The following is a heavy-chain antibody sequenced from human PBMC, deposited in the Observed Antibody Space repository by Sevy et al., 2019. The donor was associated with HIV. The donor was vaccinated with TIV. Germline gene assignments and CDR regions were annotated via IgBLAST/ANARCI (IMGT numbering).Heavy chain of an antibody. D-gene: IGHD6-19*01. CDR3: ARAPVAGANWFDP. Sequence: SETLSLTCAVYGGSFSRYYWSWIRQPPGKGLEWIGEINHSGSTNYNPSLKSRVTISVDTSKNQFSLKLSSVTAADTAVYYCARAPVAGANWFDPWGQGTLVTVSS. J-gene: IGHJ5*02. V-gene: IGHV4-34*01. CDR1: GGSFSRYY. CDR2: INHSGST.